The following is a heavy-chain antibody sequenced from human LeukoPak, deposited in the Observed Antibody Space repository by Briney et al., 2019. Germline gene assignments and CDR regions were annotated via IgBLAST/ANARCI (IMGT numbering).Heavy chain of an antibody. V-gene: IGHV4-39*07. Sequence: PSETLSLTCTVSGGSISSSSYYWGWIRQPPGKGLEWIGSIYYSGSTYYNPSLKSRVTISVDRSKNQFSLRLNSVTAADTAVYYCAGPGAARLDYWGQGTLVTVSS. D-gene: IGHD6-6*01. CDR1: GGSISSSSYY. CDR3: AGPGAARLDY. J-gene: IGHJ4*02. CDR2: IYYSGST.